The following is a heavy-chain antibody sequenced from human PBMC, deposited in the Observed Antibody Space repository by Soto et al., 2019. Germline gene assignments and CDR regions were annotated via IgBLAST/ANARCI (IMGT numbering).Heavy chain of an antibody. Sequence: GGSLRLSCAASGFTFSSYGMHWVRQAPGKGLEWVAVISYDGSNKYYADSVKGRFTISRDNSKNTLYLQMNSLRAEDTAVYYCAKVDRAAADNYYYYGMVVWGKGTKVTVHS. CDR3: AKVDRAAADNYYYYGMVV. D-gene: IGHD6-13*01. CDR1: GFTFSSYG. CDR2: ISYDGSNK. J-gene: IGHJ6*04. V-gene: IGHV3-30*18.